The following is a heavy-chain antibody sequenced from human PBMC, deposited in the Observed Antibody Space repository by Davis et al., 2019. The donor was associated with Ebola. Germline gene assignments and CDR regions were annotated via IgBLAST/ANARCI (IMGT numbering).Heavy chain of an antibody. CDR2: INPNSGGT. J-gene: IGHJ6*03. Sequence: ASVKVSCKASGYTFTGYYMHWVRQAPGQGLEWMGWINPNSGGTNYAQKFQGWVTMTRDTSISTAYMELSRLRSDDTAVYYCARLRVVVPAAIHYYYYYMDVWGKGTTVTVSS. V-gene: IGHV1-2*04. CDR3: ARLRVVVPAAIHYYYYYMDV. D-gene: IGHD2-2*02. CDR1: GYTFTGYY.